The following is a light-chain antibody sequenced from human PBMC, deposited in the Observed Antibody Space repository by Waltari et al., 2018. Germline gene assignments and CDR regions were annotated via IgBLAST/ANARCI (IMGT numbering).Light chain of an antibody. Sequence: IVLTQSPATLSLSPGERATLSCRASQTVSTCLAWFQQKPGQAPRLLIYDASNRAPGIPARFSGSGSGTDFSLTISSLEPEDVAVYYCLQRSLWPWTFGQGTKVAVK. J-gene: IGKJ1*01. CDR1: QTVSTC. CDR3: LQRSLWPWT. V-gene: IGKV3-11*01. CDR2: DAS.